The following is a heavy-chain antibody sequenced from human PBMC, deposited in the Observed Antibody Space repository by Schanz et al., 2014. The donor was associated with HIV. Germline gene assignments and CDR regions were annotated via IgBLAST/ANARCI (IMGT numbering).Heavy chain of an antibody. J-gene: IGHJ2*01. CDR2: ISPDGDTQ. CDR1: GFTLNVYG. CDR3: AKGYTSSSVFNL. V-gene: IGHV3-30*18. D-gene: IGHD6-6*01. Sequence: QVQLVESGGGVVRPGRSLRLSCTATGFTLNVYGMHWVRQAPGKGLEWVARISPDGDTQHYADSLKGRFTISRDNFKNTLDLQMDSLRPDDTAVYYCAKGYTSSSVFNLWGRGTLVTVSS.